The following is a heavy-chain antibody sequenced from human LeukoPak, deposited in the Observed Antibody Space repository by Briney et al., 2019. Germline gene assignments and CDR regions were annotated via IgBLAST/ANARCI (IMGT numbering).Heavy chain of an antibody. V-gene: IGHV5-51*01. J-gene: IGHJ4*02. CDR2: VNPDDSDT. CDR3: ARLRWPRGGRSYFDY. CDR1: GYSFTSHW. Sequence: GASLKISCKGSGYSFTSHWIGWVRQMPGKGLEWMGIVNPDDSDTIYSPSFQGQVTISADESITTAYLQWSSLKASDTAMYYCARLRWPRGGRSYFDYWGQGALVTVSS. D-gene: IGHD3-10*01.